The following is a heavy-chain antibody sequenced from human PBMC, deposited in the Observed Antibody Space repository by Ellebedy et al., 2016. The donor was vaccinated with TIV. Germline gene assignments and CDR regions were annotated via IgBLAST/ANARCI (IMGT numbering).Heavy chain of an antibody. CDR1: GFNLKDKW. CDR3: TTDPRD. V-gene: IGHV3-15*05. Sequence: GGFLRLSXAASGFNLKDKWMSWVRQAPGKGLEWIGRTKNKGDGGATQYAAPATDKFSISRDDSKNTVYLQINSLTIEDTAVYYCTTDPRDWGQGTLVTVSS. J-gene: IGHJ4*02. CDR2: TKNKGDGGAT.